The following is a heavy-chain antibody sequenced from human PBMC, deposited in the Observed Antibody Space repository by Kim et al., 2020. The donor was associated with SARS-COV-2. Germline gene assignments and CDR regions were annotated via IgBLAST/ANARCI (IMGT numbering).Heavy chain of an antibody. D-gene: IGHD3-10*01. CDR3: ARVPWFGELYGGGAYFVY. V-gene: IGHV5-51*01. CDR2: IYPLDSDT. J-gene: IGHJ4*01. CDR1: GYTFSTNW. Sequence: GESLKISCKGSGYTFSTNWIAWVRQMPGKGLEWMGFIYPLDSDTRYSPSFQGQVTISVDKSVGTAYLQWSSLKASDTAIYYCARVPWFGELYGGGAYFVY.